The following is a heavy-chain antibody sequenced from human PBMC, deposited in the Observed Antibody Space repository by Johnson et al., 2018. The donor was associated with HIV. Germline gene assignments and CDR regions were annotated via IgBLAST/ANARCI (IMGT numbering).Heavy chain of an antibody. Sequence: VQLVESGGGVVQPGMSLRLSCAASGFTVSSNYMSWVRQAPGKGLEWVSVIYSGGSTYYADSVKGRFTISRDNSKNTLYLQMNSLRAEDTAVYYCSRVIDQYFDSILDDAFDIWGQGTLVTVSS. D-gene: IGHD3-22*01. CDR2: IYSGGST. J-gene: IGHJ3*02. V-gene: IGHV3-66*01. CDR3: SRVIDQYFDSILDDAFDI. CDR1: GFTVSSNY.